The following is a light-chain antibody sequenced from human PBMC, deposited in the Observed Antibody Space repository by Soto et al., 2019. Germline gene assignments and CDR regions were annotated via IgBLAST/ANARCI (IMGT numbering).Light chain of an antibody. Sequence: QSALTQPASVSGSPGQSISSSCTGTNSDIGAYDYVSWHQQYPGKAPKLIIYAVTNRPSGISDRFSASKSGNTASLAISGLQAEDEADYYCSSHTTSNTWVFGGGTKLTVL. CDR2: AVT. CDR1: NSDIGAYDY. J-gene: IGLJ3*02. V-gene: IGLV2-14*01. CDR3: SSHTTSNTWV.